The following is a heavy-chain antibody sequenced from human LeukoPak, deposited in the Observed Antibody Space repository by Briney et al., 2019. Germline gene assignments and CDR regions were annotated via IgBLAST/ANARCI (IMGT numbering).Heavy chain of an antibody. CDR2: IVPIFGTA. J-gene: IGHJ3*02. CDR3: ARGSSSNWAFDI. V-gene: IGHV1-69*05. CDR1: GGTFSSYA. Sequence: GASVKVSCKASGGTFSSYAISWVRQAPGQGLEWMGGIVPIFGTANYAQKFQGRVTMTRDTSTSTVYMELCSLRSEDTAVYYCARGSSSNWAFDIWGQGTMVTVSS. D-gene: IGHD6-13*01.